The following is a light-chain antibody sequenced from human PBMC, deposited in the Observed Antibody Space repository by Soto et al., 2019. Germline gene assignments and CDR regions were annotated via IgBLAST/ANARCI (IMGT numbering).Light chain of an antibody. J-gene: IGKJ1*01. CDR1: QTVSRF. CDR2: AAS. CDR3: QQSFSTPWT. V-gene: IGKV1-39*01. Sequence: DIQMTQSPSSLSASVGDRVTITCRASQTVSRFLNWYHQKPGKDPNLLIYAASTLQSGVPSRFNGCGSGTDFTLTITSLEPEDFGTYSCQQSFSTPWTFGQGTKVEI.